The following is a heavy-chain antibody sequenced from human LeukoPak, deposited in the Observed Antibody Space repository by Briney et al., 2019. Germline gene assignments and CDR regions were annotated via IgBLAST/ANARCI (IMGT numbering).Heavy chain of an antibody. Sequence: PGGSLRLSCAASGFTVSSNYMSWVRQAPGKGLEWVSLIYSGDTTYYADSVKGRFTISRDNSKNTLYLQMNSLRDVDTAVYYCARGYCSSTSCANFDYWGQGTLVTVSS. J-gene: IGHJ4*02. D-gene: IGHD2-2*01. CDR1: GFTVSSNY. CDR3: ARGYCSSTSCANFDY. CDR2: IYSGDTT. V-gene: IGHV3-53*01.